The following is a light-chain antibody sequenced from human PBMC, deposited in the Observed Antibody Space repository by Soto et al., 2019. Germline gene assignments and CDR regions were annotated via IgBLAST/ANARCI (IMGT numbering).Light chain of an antibody. CDR1: QNLSRY. V-gene: IGKV3-15*01. CDR2: GAS. J-gene: IGKJ1*01. CDR3: QQYNNWPPT. Sequence: EVVLTQSPGTLSLSPGDRDSLSLGGRQNLSRYFLAWYQHKPGQAPRLLIYGASTRATGIPARFSVSGSGTEFTLTISSLQSEDFAIYYCQQYNNWPPTFGQGTKV.